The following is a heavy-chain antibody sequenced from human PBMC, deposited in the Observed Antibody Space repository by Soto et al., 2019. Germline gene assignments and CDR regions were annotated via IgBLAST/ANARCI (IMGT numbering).Heavy chain of an antibody. V-gene: IGHV3-48*02. D-gene: IGHD3-22*01. CDR1: GFTFSSYS. CDR3: ARDQEYYYDSPNSPDYYYYGMDV. J-gene: IGHJ6*02. CDR2: ISSSSSTI. Sequence: GGSLRLSCAASGFTFSSYSMNWVRQAPGKGLEWVSYISSSSSTIYYADSVKGRFTISRDNAKNSLYLQMNSLRDEDTAVYYWARDQEYYYDSPNSPDYYYYGMDVWGQGTTVTVSS.